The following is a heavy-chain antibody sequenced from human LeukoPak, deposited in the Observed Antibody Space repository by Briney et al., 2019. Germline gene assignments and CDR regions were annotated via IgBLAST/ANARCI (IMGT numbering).Heavy chain of an antibody. CDR1: GYTFTGYY. D-gene: IGHD3-16*01. V-gene: IGHV1-2*02. CDR3: AREIREGLPYYDY. J-gene: IGHJ4*02. Sequence: ASVKVSCKTSGYTFTGYYIHWMRQAPGQGLEWMGWIKPDIGVTNSAQKFQGRVTMSRDTSSTTVYMELSSLRSDDTAVYYCAREIREGLPYYDYWGQGTLVTVSS. CDR2: IKPDIGVT.